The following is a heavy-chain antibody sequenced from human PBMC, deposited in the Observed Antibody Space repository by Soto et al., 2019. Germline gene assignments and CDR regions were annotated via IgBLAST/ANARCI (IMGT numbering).Heavy chain of an antibody. CDR2: VLPIYSTRNYA. Sequence: QVQLVQSGAEARKHGSSVKGSCKASGGTFNKYAISWVRQAPGQGPEWMGGVLPIYSTRNYANYAHKCQGRVTITVDTSTSTAYMELSGLKSDDTAIYYCARVVVVLTNYYFDQWGQRTLITFPS. CDR1: GGTFNKYA. CDR3: ARVVVVLTNYYFDQ. J-gene: IGHJ4*02. V-gene: IGHV1-69*06. D-gene: IGHD2-2*01.